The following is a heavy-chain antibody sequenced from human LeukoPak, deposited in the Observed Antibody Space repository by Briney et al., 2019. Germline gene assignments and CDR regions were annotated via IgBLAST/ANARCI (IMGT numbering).Heavy chain of an antibody. CDR3: ARGPYYDFWSGYYFTLDYYYYYMDV. Sequence: PGGSLRLSCAASGFTFSSYAMSWVRQAPGKGLEWVSAISGSGGSTYYADSVKGRFTISRDNAKNSLYLQMNSLRAEDTAVYYCARGPYYDFWSGYYFTLDYYYYYMDVWGKGTTVTVSS. CDR1: GFTFSSYA. V-gene: IGHV3-23*01. CDR2: ISGSGGST. D-gene: IGHD3-3*01. J-gene: IGHJ6*03.